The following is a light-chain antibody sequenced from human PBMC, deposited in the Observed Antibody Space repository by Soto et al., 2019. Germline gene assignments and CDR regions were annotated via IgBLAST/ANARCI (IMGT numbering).Light chain of an antibody. CDR3: QQYGSSPWT. CDR1: QSVSDK. Sequence: EIGFTRSPVTLSLCPLERATLSCRASQSVSDKLAWYQQKPGQAPRLLIYHASARATGIPDRFSGSGSGTDFTLTISRLEPEDFAVYYCQQYGSSPWTFGQGTKVDIK. J-gene: IGKJ1*01. CDR2: HAS. V-gene: IGKV3-20*01.